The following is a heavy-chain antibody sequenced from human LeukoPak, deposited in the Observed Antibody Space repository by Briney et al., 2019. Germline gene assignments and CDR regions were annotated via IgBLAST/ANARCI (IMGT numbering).Heavy chain of an antibody. CDR1: GFTFSSYS. D-gene: IGHD5-12*01. Sequence: PGGSLRLSCAASGFTFSSYSMNWVRQAPGKGLEWVSSISSSSSYIYYADSVKGRFTISRDNAKNSLYLQMNSLRAEDTAVYYCARDERGYSSYDSGDAFDIWGQGTMVTVSS. CDR2: ISSSSSYI. V-gene: IGHV3-21*01. CDR3: ARDERGYSSYDSGDAFDI. J-gene: IGHJ3*02.